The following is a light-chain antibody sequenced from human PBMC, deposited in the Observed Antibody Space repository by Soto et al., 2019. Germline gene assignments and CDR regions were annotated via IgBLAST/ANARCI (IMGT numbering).Light chain of an antibody. CDR3: QQYNNLPPT. CDR1: ERVSTN. V-gene: IGKV3-15*01. CDR2: SAS. Sequence: EIVLTQSPGTLSLSPGERATLSCRASERVSTNLAWYQQTPGQAPRLLIYSASRRPTDIPVRFSGSGSGAEFTLTISSLQSEDFAIYYCQQYNNLPPTFGQGTKVDIK. J-gene: IGKJ1*01.